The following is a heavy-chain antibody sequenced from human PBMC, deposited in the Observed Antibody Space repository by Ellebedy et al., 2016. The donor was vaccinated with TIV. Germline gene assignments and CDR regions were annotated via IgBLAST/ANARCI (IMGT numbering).Heavy chain of an antibody. J-gene: IGHJ4*02. CDR3: AKELYGSSWSLIDY. D-gene: IGHD6-13*01. CDR1: GFTFSSYW. CDR2: IKQDGSEK. V-gene: IGHV3-7*03. Sequence: PGGSLRLSCAASGFTFSSYWMSWVRQAPGKGLEWVANIKQDGSEKYYVDSVKGRFTISRDNAKNSLYLQMNSLRAEDTAVYYCAKELYGSSWSLIDYWGQGTLVTVSS.